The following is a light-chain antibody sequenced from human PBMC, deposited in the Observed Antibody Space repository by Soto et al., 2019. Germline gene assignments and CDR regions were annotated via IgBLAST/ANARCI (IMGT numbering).Light chain of an antibody. CDR3: QAWDGSTVV. V-gene: IGLV3-1*01. CDR2: QDN. J-gene: IGLJ2*01. Sequence: SYELTQPPSVSVSPGQTTSITCSGDKLGDKYASWYQQKPGQSPVVVIYQDNRRPSGIPDRFSGSNSGNTATLTIRGTQPMDEADYYCQAWDGSTVVFGGGTKVTVL. CDR1: KLGDKY.